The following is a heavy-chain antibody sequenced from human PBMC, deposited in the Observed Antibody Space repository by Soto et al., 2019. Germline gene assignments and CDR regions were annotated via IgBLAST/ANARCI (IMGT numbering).Heavy chain of an antibody. J-gene: IGHJ6*02. Sequence: QVQLVQSGAELRKPGSSVKVSCKASGGTFSDFTINWVRQAPRQRLEWMGGIIPIFDTANYAEKFQGRVTITADESTSTSFMEVSSLRSEDTAVYYCARNGTQTGYSYGMDVWGQGTMVTVSS. D-gene: IGHD1-1*01. V-gene: IGHV1-69*01. CDR2: IIPIFDTA. CDR3: ARNGTQTGYSYGMDV. CDR1: GGTFSDFT.